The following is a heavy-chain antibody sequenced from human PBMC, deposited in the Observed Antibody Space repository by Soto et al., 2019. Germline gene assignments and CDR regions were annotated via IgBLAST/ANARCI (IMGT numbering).Heavy chain of an antibody. CDR2: INHSGST. J-gene: IGHJ5*02. V-gene: IGHV4-34*01. D-gene: IGHD6-6*01. CDR1: GGSFSGYY. Sequence: SETLSLTCAVYGGSFSGYYWSWIRQPPGKGLEWIGEINHSGSTNYNPSLKSRVTISVDTSKNQFSLKLSSVTAADTAVYYCARGRMTQDKHRYSSSSRKTNWFDPWGQGTLVTVSS. CDR3: ARGRMTQDKHRYSSSSRKTNWFDP.